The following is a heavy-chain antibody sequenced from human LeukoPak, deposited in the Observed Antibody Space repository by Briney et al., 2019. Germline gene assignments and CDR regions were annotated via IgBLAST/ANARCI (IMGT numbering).Heavy chain of an antibody. Sequence: SETLSLTCTVSGGSISSYYWSWIRQPPGKGLEWIGYIYYTGSTNYNPSLKSRVTISVDTFKNQFSLKLSSVTAADTAVYYCARDSALVDAFDIWGQGTMVTVSS. V-gene: IGHV4-59*01. CDR2: IYYTGST. D-gene: IGHD3-10*01. CDR1: GGSISSYY. J-gene: IGHJ3*02. CDR3: ARDSALVDAFDI.